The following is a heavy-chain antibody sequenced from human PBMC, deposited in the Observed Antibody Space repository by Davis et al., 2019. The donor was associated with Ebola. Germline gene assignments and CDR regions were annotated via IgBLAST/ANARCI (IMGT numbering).Heavy chain of an antibody. J-gene: IGHJ6*02. CDR1: GFTFSNYW. V-gene: IGHV3-74*01. Sequence: PGGSLRLSCTASGFTFSNYWMHWVRQAPGKGLVWVSHIIPEGSGTKYADSVKGRFTISRDNSKDTVQLQMNNLRVDDTAIYYCADPLSSVWGQGTTVTVS. CDR2: IIPEGSGT. CDR3: ADPLSSV.